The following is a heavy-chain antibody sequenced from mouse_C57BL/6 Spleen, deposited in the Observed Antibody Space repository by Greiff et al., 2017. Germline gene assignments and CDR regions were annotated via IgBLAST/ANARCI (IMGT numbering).Heavy chain of an antibody. CDR3: ARHEGPYDGYRRGYAMDY. CDR1: GYTFTEYS. Sequence: QVQLQQPGAELVKPGASVKMSCKASGYTFTEYSINWVKQRPGQGLEWIGWFYPGSGSIKYNEKFKNKATLTADKSSSTAYMELSRLTSEDSAVYYCARHEGPYDGYRRGYAMDYWGQGTSVTVSS. J-gene: IGHJ4*01. CDR2: FYPGSGSI. V-gene: IGHV1-62-2*01. D-gene: IGHD2-3*01.